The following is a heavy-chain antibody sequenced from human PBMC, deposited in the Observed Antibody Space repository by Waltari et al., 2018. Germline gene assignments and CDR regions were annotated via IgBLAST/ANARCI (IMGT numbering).Heavy chain of an antibody. CDR2: IYYSGST. Sequence: QLQLQESGPGLVKPSETLSLTYTVSGGSISSSSYYWGWIRQPPGKGLEWIGSIYYSGSTYYNPSLKSRVTISVDTSKNQFSLKLSSVTAADTAVYYCARQFSSGWYPYYFDYWGQGTLVTVSS. CDR1: GGSISSSSYY. D-gene: IGHD6-19*01. CDR3: ARQFSSGWYPYYFDY. V-gene: IGHV4-39*01. J-gene: IGHJ4*02.